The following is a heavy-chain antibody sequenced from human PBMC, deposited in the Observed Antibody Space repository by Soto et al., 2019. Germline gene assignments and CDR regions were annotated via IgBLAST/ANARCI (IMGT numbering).Heavy chain of an antibody. CDR3: ARRAWGGMVRGVIAXFDI. D-gene: IGHD3-10*01. V-gene: IGHV5-51*01. CDR1: GYSFTSYW. J-gene: IGHJ3*02. Sequence: PGESLKISCKGSGYSFTSYWIGWVRQMPGKGLEWMGIIYPGDSDTRYSPSFQGQVTISADKSISTAYLQWSSLKASDTAMYYCARRAWGGMVRGVIAXFDIWGQGTMVTVSS. CDR2: IYPGDSDT.